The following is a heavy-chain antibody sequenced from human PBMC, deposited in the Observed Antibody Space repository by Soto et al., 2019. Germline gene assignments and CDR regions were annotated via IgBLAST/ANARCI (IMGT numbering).Heavy chain of an antibody. V-gene: IGHV1-18*01. Sequence: QVQLVQCGAEVKKPGASVKVSCKASGYPCTSYGISWVRQARGQGLEWMGWISAYNGNTNYAQKLQGRVTMTTDTSTCTADMELRSLRSDDTAVYYCARDRGGYALDYWGQGTLVTVSS. CDR2: ISAYNGNT. CDR3: ARDRGGYALDY. CDR1: GYPCTSYG. D-gene: IGHD5-12*01. J-gene: IGHJ4*02.